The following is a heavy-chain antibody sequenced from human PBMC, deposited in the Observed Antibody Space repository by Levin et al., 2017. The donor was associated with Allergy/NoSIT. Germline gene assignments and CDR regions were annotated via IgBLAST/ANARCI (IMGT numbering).Heavy chain of an antibody. D-gene: IGHD6-19*01. V-gene: IGHV5-10-1*01. CDR3: ARSQWLDKYYFDY. CDR1: XXRCTSYW. Sequence: GESLKISXXXXXXRCTSYWITWVRQMTGKGLEWMGRIDPSDSYTNYSPSFQGHVTISADKSISTAYLQWSSLKASDTAMYYCARSQWLDKYYFDYWGQGTLVTVSS. J-gene: IGHJ4*02. CDR2: IDPSDSYT.